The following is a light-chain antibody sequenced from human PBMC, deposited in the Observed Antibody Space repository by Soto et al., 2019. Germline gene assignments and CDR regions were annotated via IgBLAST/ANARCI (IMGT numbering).Light chain of an antibody. CDR2: GST. Sequence: QSVLSQPPSVSGAPGQRVTISCTGSSSNIGAGYDAHWFQQVPGTAPKLLIYGSTNRPSGVPDRFSGSKSGTSASLAITGLQAEDEADYDCQSYDSSLGGNYVFGTGTKVTVL. J-gene: IGLJ1*01. V-gene: IGLV1-40*01. CDR1: SSNIGAGYD. CDR3: QSYDSSLGGNYV.